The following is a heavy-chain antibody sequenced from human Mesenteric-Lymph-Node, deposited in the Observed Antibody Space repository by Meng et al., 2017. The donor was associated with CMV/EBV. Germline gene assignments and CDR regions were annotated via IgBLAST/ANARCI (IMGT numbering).Heavy chain of an antibody. D-gene: IGHD1-1*01. CDR3: ARDHNWSFDY. V-gene: IGHV3-48*04. J-gene: IGHJ4*02. Sequence: GESLKISCAASEFTFSNYAMSWVRQAPGKGLEWISYVGSTYLGSSESTVYYADSVKGRFTISRDNAKNSLYLQMNSLRAEDTAVYYCARDHNWSFDYWGQGTLVTVSS. CDR2: VGSTYLGSSESTV. CDR1: EFTFSNYA.